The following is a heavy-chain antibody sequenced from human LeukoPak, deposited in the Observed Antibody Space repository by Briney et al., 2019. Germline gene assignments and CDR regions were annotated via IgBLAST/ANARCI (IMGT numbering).Heavy chain of an antibody. Sequence: PSETLSLACAVYGASFSGYCWSWIRQPPGQGLEWIAEINNSGTTNYNPSLKGRVTISVDTSKNQFSLRLSSVTAADTAVYYCASSRGYTSGLWYYYMDVWGKGTTVTVSS. J-gene: IGHJ6*03. V-gene: IGHV4-34*01. CDR3: ASSRGYTSGLWYYYMDV. CDR2: INNSGTT. D-gene: IGHD6-25*01. CDR1: GASFSGYC.